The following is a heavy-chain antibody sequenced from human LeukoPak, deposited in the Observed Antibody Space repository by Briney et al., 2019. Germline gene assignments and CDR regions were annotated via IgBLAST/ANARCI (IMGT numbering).Heavy chain of an antibody. V-gene: IGHV1-58*01. CDR2: IGVGGGNT. D-gene: IGHD4-23*01. CDR1: GFTFTSSA. CDR3: AAEIYGGNSDCCTFDF. Sequence: ASVKVSCKTSGFTFTSSAVQWVRQARGQRLEWIGWIGVGGGNTNYAQTLQDRITITRDMSTSTAYMELSSLRFEDTAVYYCAAEIYGGNSDCCTFDFWGPGTLVTVSS. J-gene: IGHJ3*01.